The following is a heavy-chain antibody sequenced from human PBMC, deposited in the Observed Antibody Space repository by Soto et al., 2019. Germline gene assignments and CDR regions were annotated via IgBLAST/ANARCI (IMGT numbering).Heavy chain of an antibody. D-gene: IGHD6-19*01. J-gene: IGHJ6*02. V-gene: IGHV3-33*08. Sequence: PGGSLRLSCAASGFTFSSYGMHWVRQAPGKGLEWVAVIWYDGSNKYYADSVKGRFTISRDNSKNTLYLQMNSLRAEDTAVYYCARDLITYIAVAGGMDVWGQGTTVTVSS. CDR1: GFTFSSYG. CDR2: IWYDGSNK. CDR3: ARDLITYIAVAGGMDV.